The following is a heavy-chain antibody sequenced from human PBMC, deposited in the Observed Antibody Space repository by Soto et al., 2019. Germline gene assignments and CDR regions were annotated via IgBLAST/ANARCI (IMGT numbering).Heavy chain of an antibody. CDR1: GGTFSNHA. CDR2: IIPMFPTA. J-gene: IGHJ6*02. Sequence: SVKVSCKASGGTFSNHAISWVRQAPGQGLEWVGGIIPMFPTADYAQRFQGRVTITADDSTTTVYMELSGLRSEDTAMYYCARDDATYCGGDCYRYFYYGMDVWGQVTTVTVSS. V-gene: IGHV1-69*13. CDR3: ARDDATYCGGDCYRYFYYGMDV. D-gene: IGHD2-21*02.